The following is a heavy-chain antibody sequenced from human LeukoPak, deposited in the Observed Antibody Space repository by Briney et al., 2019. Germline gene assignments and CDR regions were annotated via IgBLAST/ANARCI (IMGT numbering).Heavy chain of an antibody. CDR3: ARGGSGYYQVDY. Sequence: QPGGSLRLSCAASEFSFSTNWMTWVRQAPGKGLEWVANINPDGSKKSYADFVEGRFTISRDNAKNSLYLQMNSLRAEDTAVYYCARGGSGYYQVDYWGQGTLVTVSS. V-gene: IGHV3-7*01. CDR1: EFSFSTNW. CDR2: INPDGSKK. J-gene: IGHJ4*02. D-gene: IGHD3-22*01.